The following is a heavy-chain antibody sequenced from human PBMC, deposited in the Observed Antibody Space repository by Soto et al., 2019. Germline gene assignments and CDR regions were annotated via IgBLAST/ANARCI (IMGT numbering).Heavy chain of an antibody. V-gene: IGHV3-15*07. J-gene: IGHJ5*02. CDR3: ATDRSAYKLQLRYNWFDP. CDR2: IKSKTAGGTT. CDR1: GFTLSTAW. D-gene: IGHD1-7*01. Sequence: EAQLVESGGGLVEPGGSLRLSCAASGFTLSTAWMHWVRQAPGRGLEWVGRIKSKTAGGTTDHAAPVRGRFSISRDDSKNMLYLDMNGLKTEDTAVYFCATDRSAYKLQLRYNWFDPWGQGTLVTVSS.